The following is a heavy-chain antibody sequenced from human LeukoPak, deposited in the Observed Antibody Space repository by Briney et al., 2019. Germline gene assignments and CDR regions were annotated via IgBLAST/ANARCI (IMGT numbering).Heavy chain of an antibody. CDR1: GGPFSGYY. D-gene: IGHD2-2*01. V-gene: IGHV4-34*01. J-gene: IGHJ6*02. CDR3: ARTNKHGGYCSSTSCYGRYYYYGMDV. CDR2: INHSGST. Sequence: SETLSLTCAVYGGPFSGYYWSWIRQPPGKGLEWLGEINHSGSTNYNPSLKSRVTISVDTSKNQFSLKLSSVTAADTAVYYCARTNKHGGYCSSTSCYGRYYYYGMDVWGQGTTVTVSS.